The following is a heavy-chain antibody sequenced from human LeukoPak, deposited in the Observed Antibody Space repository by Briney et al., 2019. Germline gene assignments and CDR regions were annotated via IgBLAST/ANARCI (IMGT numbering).Heavy chain of an antibody. CDR2: IDSDGSST. V-gene: IGHV3-74*01. CDR1: GFTFSSYW. J-gene: IGHJ4*02. CDR3: ARDYNPSYYYGLGSYYGPNY. Sequence: GGSLRLSCAASGFTFSSYWMHWVRQAPGKGLVWVSRIDSDGSSTSCADSVKGRFTISRDNAKNMLYLQMNSLRAEDTAVYYCARDYNPSYYYGLGSYYGPNYWGQGTLVTVSS. D-gene: IGHD3-10*01.